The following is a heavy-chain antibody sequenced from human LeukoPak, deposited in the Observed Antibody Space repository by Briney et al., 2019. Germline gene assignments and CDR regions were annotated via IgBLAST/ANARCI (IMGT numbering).Heavy chain of an antibody. CDR2: ISWNSGSI. CDR1: GFTFDDYA. Sequence: PGRSLRLSCAASGFTFDDYAMHWVRQAPGKGLEWVSGISWNSGSIGYADSVRGRFTISRDNAKNSLYLQMNSLRAEGTALYYCAKDVQRRIAAAGYYYYYGMDVWGQGTTVTVSS. D-gene: IGHD6-13*01. V-gene: IGHV3-9*01. J-gene: IGHJ6*02. CDR3: AKDVQRRIAAAGYYYYYGMDV.